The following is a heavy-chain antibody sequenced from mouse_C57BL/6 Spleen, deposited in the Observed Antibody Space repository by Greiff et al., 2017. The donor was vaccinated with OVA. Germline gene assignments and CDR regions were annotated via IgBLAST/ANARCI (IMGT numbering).Heavy chain of an antibody. CDR3: ARYDDSFAY. CDR2: IRNKANGYTT. CDR1: GFTFTDYY. Sequence: EVMLVESGGGLVQPGGSLSLSCAASGFTFTDYYMSWVRQPPGKALEWLGFIRNKANGYTTEYSASVKGRFTISRNNSQSILYLQMNALRAEDSATYYCARYDDSFAYWGQGTLVTVSA. V-gene: IGHV7-3*01. J-gene: IGHJ3*01.